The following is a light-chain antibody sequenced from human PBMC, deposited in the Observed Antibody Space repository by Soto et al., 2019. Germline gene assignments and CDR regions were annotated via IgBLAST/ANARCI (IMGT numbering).Light chain of an antibody. Sequence: EIVLTQSQAILSLSPGDRATLSCRASQSVDRYLVWYQQKPGQAPSLLIYDASNMATGVPARFSGSGSGTDFTLTISRLESEDFAVYYCQHRNTWSWTLGQGTRVDIK. J-gene: IGKJ1*01. CDR1: QSVDRY. V-gene: IGKV3-11*01. CDR3: QHRNTWSWT. CDR2: DAS.